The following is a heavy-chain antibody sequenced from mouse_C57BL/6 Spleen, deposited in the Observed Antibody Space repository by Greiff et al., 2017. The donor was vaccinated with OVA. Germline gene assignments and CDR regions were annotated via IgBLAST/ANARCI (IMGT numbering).Heavy chain of an antibody. D-gene: IGHD2-5*01. CDR3: ARKDYSNSGFAY. CDR1: GYTFPSYW. V-gene: IGHV1-61*01. Sequence: QVQLQQPGAELVRPGSSVKLSCKASGYTFPSYWMAWVQQRPGQGLEWIGNIYPSDRETHYNQKFKDKATLTVDKSSSTAYMQRSSLTSEDSAVYYWARKDYSNSGFAYWGQGTLVTVAA. J-gene: IGHJ3*01. CDR2: IYPSDRET.